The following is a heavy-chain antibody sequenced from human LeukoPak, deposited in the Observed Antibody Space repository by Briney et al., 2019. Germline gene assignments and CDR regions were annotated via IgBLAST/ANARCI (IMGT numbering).Heavy chain of an antibody. CDR3: ARDLLPRGFDY. Sequence: PGGSLRLSCAASGFTFSSYGMHWVRQAPGKGLEWVAFIRSDGSNKYYADSVKGRFTISRDNSKNTLYLQMNSLRAEDTAVYYCARDLLPRGFDYWGQGTLVTVSS. D-gene: IGHD1-26*01. V-gene: IGHV3-30*02. J-gene: IGHJ4*02. CDR1: GFTFSSYG. CDR2: IRSDGSNK.